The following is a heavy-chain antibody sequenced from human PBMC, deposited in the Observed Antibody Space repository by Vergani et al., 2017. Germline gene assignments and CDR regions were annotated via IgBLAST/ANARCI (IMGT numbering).Heavy chain of an antibody. Sequence: QVQLVQSGAEVKKPGASVKVSCKASGYTFTSYGISWVRQAPGQGLEWMGWISAYNGNTHYAQKLQGRVTMTTDTSKSTAYMELRSLRSDDTALYYCARAPTALTVEMLPDYWGQGTLVTVSS. V-gene: IGHV1-18*01. D-gene: IGHD3-9*01. CDR2: ISAYNGNT. J-gene: IGHJ4*02. CDR1: GYTFTSYG. CDR3: ARAPTALTVEMLPDY.